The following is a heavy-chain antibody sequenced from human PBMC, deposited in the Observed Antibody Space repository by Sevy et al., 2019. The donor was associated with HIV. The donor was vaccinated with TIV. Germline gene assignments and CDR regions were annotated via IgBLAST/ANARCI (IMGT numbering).Heavy chain of an antibody. CDR3: ANFGRLLIINGDAFDV. CDR1: GYSISRGYL. J-gene: IGHJ3*01. V-gene: IGHV4-38-2*02. Sequence: SETLSLTCTVSGYSISRGYLWGWIRQPPGKGLEWIGSVDHTGNTYYNPSLKSRVTTSVDTSKNQLSLRLSSVTAADAAVYYCANFGRLLIINGDAFDVWGQGTMVTVSS. D-gene: IGHD3-9*01. CDR2: VDHTGNT.